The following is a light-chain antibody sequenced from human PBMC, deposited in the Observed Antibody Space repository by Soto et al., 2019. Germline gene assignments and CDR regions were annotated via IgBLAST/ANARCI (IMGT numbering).Light chain of an antibody. CDR2: TAS. Sequence: DIQMTQSPSSVSASVGDRITITCRASQDISRWLAWYQQKPGRAPNLLIYTASTLESGVPSRFSGSGSGTHFTLTISNLQPEDFATYYCQQVDSFPLTFGGGTKVEIK. CDR1: QDISRW. CDR3: QQVDSFPLT. V-gene: IGKV1D-12*01. J-gene: IGKJ4*01.